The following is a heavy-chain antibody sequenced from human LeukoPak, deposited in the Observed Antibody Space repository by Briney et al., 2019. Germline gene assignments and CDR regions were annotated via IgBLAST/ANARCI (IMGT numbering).Heavy chain of an antibody. CDR3: ARYSSSWYDY. CDR1: GSSISSYY. J-gene: IGHJ4*02. D-gene: IGHD6-13*01. CDR2: IYYSGST. Sequence: PSEPLSLTCTVSGSSISSYYWSCIRQPPGKGLEWIGYIYYSGSTNYNPSLKSRVTISVDTSKNQFSLKLSSLTAADTAVYYCARYSSSWYDYWGQGTLVTVSS. V-gene: IGHV4-59*08.